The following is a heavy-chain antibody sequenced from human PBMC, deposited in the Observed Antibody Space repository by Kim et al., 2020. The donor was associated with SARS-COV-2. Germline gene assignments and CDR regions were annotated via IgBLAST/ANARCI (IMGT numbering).Heavy chain of an antibody. Sequence: YADSVKGRFTISRDNSKNTLYLQMNSLRAGDTAVYFCARAYDFHYYGMDVWGQGTTVTVSS. J-gene: IGHJ6*02. CDR3: ARAYDFHYYGMDV. D-gene: IGHD3-3*01. V-gene: IGHV3-30*01.